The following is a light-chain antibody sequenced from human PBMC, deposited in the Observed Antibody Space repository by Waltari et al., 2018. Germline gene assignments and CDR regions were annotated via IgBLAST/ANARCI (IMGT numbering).Light chain of an antibody. CDR1: KLGDKY. CDR2: QAS. J-gene: IGLJ1*01. Sequence: SYELTQPPSVSVSPGQTASITCSGDKLGDKYACWYQQKPGQSPVLVIYQASKRPSGIPERFSGSNSGNTATLTLSGTQAMDEADYYCQAWDSSTASRVFGTGTKVTVL. V-gene: IGLV3-1*01. CDR3: QAWDSSTASRV.